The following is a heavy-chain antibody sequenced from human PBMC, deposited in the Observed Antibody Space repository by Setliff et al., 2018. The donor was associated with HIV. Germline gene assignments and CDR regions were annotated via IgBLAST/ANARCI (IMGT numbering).Heavy chain of an antibody. CDR2: INGGNGDT. Sequence: GASVKVSCKASGYTFTSYAINWVRQAPGQSPEWMAWINGGNGDTKYSQKFQGRVTVTGDTSAITAYMELSDLRSEDTAVYYCARDSLPYYYGSGTDSFDIWGQGTMVTV. D-gene: IGHD3-10*01. CDR3: ARDSLPYYYGSGTDSFDI. CDR1: GYTFTSYA. J-gene: IGHJ3*02. V-gene: IGHV1-3*01.